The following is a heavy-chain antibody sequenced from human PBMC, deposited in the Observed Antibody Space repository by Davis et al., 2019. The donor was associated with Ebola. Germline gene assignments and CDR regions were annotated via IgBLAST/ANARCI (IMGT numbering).Heavy chain of an antibody. Sequence: ASVKVSCKASGYTFTGYYMHWVRQAPGQGLEWMGWINPNSGGTNYAQKFQGWVTMTRDTSISTAYMELSSLRSEDTAVYYCARVLTSWSHYGMDVWGQGTTVTVSS. CDR2: INPNSGGT. D-gene: IGHD3-9*01. J-gene: IGHJ6*02. CDR1: GYTFTGYY. V-gene: IGHV1-2*04. CDR3: ARVLTSWSHYGMDV.